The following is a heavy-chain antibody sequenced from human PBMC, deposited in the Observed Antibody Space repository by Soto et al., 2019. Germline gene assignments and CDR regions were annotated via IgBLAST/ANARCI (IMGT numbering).Heavy chain of an antibody. Sequence: PSETLSLTCTVSGGSISSYYWSWIRQPAGKGLEWIGRIYTSGSTNYNPSLKSRVTMSVDTSKNQFSLKLSSVTAADTAVYYCARDYYEVGARYYYGMDVWGQGTTVTVS. CDR1: GGSISSYY. J-gene: IGHJ6*02. V-gene: IGHV4-4*07. CDR3: ARDYYEVGARYYYGMDV. CDR2: IYTSGST. D-gene: IGHD1-26*01.